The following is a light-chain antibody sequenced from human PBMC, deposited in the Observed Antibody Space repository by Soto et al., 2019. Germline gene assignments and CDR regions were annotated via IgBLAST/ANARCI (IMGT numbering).Light chain of an antibody. CDR1: QSVNIY. CDR2: GAS. V-gene: IGKV3D-15*01. CDR3: QQYNYWPPWT. J-gene: IGKJ1*01. Sequence: EIVMTQSPATPSVSPGERATLSCRASQSVNIYLAWYQQRPGQAPRLLIFGASYRAAGIPARFSGSGSGTEFNLTISSLQSEDFGVYYCQQYNYWPPWTFGQGTKVDIK.